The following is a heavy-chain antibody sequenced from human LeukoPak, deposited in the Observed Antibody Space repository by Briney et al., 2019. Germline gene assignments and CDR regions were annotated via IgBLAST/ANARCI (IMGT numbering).Heavy chain of an antibody. CDR2: IYYSGST. Sequence: GSLRLSCAASGFTFTSYSMNWVRQAPGKGLEWIGSIYYSGSTYYNPSLKSRVTISVDTSKNQFSLKLSSVTAADTAVYYCARAPRITIFGVVYENWYFDLWGRGTLVTVSS. CDR1: GFTFTSYS. D-gene: IGHD3-3*01. CDR3: ARAPRITIFGVVYENWYFDL. J-gene: IGHJ2*01. V-gene: IGHV4-39*01.